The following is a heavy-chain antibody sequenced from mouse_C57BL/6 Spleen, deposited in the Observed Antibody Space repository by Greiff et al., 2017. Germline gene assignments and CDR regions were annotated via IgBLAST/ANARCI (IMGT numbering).Heavy chain of an antibody. V-gene: IGHV1-82*01. CDR1: GYAFSSSW. CDR3: ARSGPVEAMDY. J-gene: IGHJ4*01. Sequence: LVESGPELVKPGASVKISCKASGYAFSSSWMNWVKQRPGKGLEWIGRIYPGDGDTNYNGKFKGKATLTADKSSSTAYMQLSSLTSEDSAVYFCARSGPVEAMDYWGQGASVTVSS. D-gene: IGHD1-1*02. CDR2: IYPGDGDT.